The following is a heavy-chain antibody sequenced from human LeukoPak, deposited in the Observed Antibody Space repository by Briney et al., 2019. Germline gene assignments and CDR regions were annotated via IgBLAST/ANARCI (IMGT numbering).Heavy chain of an antibody. CDR1: GFTFSSYW. D-gene: IGHD6-19*01. CDR2: INGDGSSR. CDR3: ARDLAVAGDWVDP. V-gene: IGHV3-74*01. Sequence: PGGSLRLSCSASGFTFSSYWMHWVRQAPGKGLVWVSSINGDGSSRTYADSVKGRFTISRDNAKNTLYLQMNSLRAEDTAVYFCARDLAVAGDWVDPWGQGALVTVSS. J-gene: IGHJ5*02.